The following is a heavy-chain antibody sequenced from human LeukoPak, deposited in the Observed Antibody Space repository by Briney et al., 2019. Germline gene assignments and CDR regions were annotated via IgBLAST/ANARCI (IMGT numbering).Heavy chain of an antibody. CDR3: ARGERYSYAPYYFDY. J-gene: IGHJ4*02. CDR2: IYYSGST. V-gene: IGHV4-30-4*01. D-gene: IGHD5-18*01. CDR1: GGSISSGDYY. Sequence: PSQTLSLTCTVSGGSISSGDYYWSWIRQPPGKGLEWIGYIYYSGSTYYNPSLKSRVTISVDTSKNQFSLKLSSVTAADTAVYYCARGERYSYAPYYFDYWGQGTQVTVSS.